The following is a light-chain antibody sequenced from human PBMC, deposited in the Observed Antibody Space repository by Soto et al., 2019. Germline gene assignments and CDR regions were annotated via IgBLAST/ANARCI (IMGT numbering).Light chain of an antibody. CDR3: QQYESYPYA. J-gene: IGKJ2*01. V-gene: IGKV1-5*01. CDR2: DAS. CDR1: QSISSS. Sequence: IQMTQSPSTVSASVGDRVTITCRASQSISSSLAWYQQKPGKAPKVLIYDASSLDSGVPSRFSGKGYWPEFTLTVSSLQPGDLATYSCQQYESYPYAVGQGTK.